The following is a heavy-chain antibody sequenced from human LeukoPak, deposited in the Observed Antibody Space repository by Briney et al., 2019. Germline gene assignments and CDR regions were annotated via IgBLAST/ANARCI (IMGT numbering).Heavy chain of an antibody. V-gene: IGHV4-59*08. Sequence: SETLSLTCTVSGGSISSYYWSWIRQPPGKGLEWIGYIFYSGSTNYNPSLKSRVTISVDTPKNQFSLKLSSVTAADTAVYYCARHEAAAGTFNNGWLVRGAHVDWFDPWGQGTLVTVSS. CDR3: ARHEAAAGTFNNGWLVRGAHVDWFDP. D-gene: IGHD6-13*01. CDR2: IFYSGST. J-gene: IGHJ5*02. CDR1: GGSISSYY.